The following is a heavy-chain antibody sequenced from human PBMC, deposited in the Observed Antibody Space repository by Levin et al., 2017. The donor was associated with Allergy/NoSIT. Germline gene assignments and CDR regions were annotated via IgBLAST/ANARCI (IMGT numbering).Heavy chain of an antibody. CDR3: ARGKSIGSWQWLRLGPYFQH. J-gene: IGHJ1*01. Sequence: SQTLSLTCAVYGGSFSGYYWSWIRQPPGKGLEWIGEINHSGSTNYNPSLKSRVTISVDTSKNQFSLKLSSVTAADTAVYYCARGKSIGSWQWLRLGPYFQHWGQGTLVTVSS. CDR1: GGSFSGYY. V-gene: IGHV4-34*01. CDR2: INHSGST. D-gene: IGHD6-19*01.